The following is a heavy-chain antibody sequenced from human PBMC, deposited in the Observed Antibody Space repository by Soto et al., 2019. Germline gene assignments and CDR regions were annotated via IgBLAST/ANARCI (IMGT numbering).Heavy chain of an antibody. CDR3: AKDPRRMTTVTTPYYFDY. V-gene: IGHV3-9*01. CDR2: ISWNSGSI. Sequence: EVQLVESGGGLVQPGRSLRLSCAASGFTFDDYAMHWVRQAPGKGLEWVSGISWNSGSIGYADPVKGRFTISRDNAKNSLYLQMNSLRAEDTALYYCAKDPRRMTTVTTPYYFDYWGQGTLVTVSS. CDR1: GFTFDDYA. D-gene: IGHD4-17*01. J-gene: IGHJ4*02.